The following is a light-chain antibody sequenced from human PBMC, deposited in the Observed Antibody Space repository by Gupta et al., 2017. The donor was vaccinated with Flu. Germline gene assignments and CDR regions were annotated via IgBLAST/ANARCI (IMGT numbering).Light chain of an antibody. CDR1: SSDVGKSDL. Sequence: SITISCTGSSSDVGKSDLVSWFQQHPSKAPKVIIYDVSKRPAGVSIRFSDSKSGNTASLTIFGHQAEDVADYHCYADAGIRGWVFGGGTKLTVL. CDR2: DVS. J-gene: IGLJ3*02. V-gene: IGLV2-23*02. CDR3: YADAGIRGWV.